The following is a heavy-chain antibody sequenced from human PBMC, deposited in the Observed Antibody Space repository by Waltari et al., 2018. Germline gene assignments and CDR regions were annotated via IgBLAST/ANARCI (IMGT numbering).Heavy chain of an antibody. V-gene: IGHV4-4*07. Sequence: QVQLQESGPGLVKPSETLSLTCTVSGGSISSYYWSWIRQPAGMGLEWIGRIYTSGSTNYNPSLMSRVTMSVDTSKNQFSLKLSSVTAADTAVYYCARFGFWSGYYTGGLYFDYWGQGTLVTVSS. J-gene: IGHJ4*02. CDR2: IYTSGST. D-gene: IGHD3-3*01. CDR1: GGSISSYY. CDR3: ARFGFWSGYYTGGLYFDY.